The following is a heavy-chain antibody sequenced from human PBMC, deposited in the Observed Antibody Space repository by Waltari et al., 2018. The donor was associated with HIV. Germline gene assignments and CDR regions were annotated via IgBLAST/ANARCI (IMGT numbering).Heavy chain of an antibody. CDR1: GFTFNDYY. D-gene: IGHD2-8*01. CDR2: ITSSGSTI. Sequence: QVQLVESGGGLVKPGGSLRLSCAASGFTFNDYYMSWIRQAPGKGLEWLSYITSSGSTIYYADSVKGRFTISRDNAKDSLYMQMNSLRAEDTAVYYCARAIFFTGVVDIWGQGTVVTVSS. J-gene: IGHJ3*02. V-gene: IGHV3-11*01. CDR3: ARAIFFTGVVDI.